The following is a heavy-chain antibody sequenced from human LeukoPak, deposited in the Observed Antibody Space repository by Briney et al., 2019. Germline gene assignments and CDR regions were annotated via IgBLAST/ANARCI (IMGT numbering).Heavy chain of an antibody. J-gene: IGHJ3*02. CDR1: GGSFSGYY. D-gene: IGHD5-12*01. CDR3: ARLVATERGDALDI. Sequence: SETLSLTCAVYGGSFSGYYWSWIRQPPGKGLEWIGEINHSGSTNYNPSLKSRVTISVDTSKNQFSLKLSSVTAADTAVYYCARLVATERGDALDIWGQGTMVTVSS. V-gene: IGHV4-34*01. CDR2: INHSGST.